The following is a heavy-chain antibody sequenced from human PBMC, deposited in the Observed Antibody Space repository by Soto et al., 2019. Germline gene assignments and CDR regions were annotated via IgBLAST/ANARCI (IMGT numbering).Heavy chain of an antibody. CDR3: GRSGYYTSFDY. D-gene: IGHD3-3*01. CDR2: IYYSGST. CDR1: GGSIGSYY. V-gene: IGHV4-59*01. Sequence: TSETLSLTCTVSGGSIGSYYWSWIRQPPGKGLEWIGYIYYSGSTNYNPSLKSRVTISVDTSKNQFSLKLSSVTAADTAVYYCGRSGYYTSFDYWGQGTLVTVSS. J-gene: IGHJ4*02.